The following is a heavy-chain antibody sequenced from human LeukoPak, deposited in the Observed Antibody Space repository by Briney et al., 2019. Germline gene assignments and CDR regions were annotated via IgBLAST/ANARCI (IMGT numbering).Heavy chain of an antibody. D-gene: IGHD6-6*01. CDR3: ARDRIPPYSSSSGFDY. CDR2: IYSSGST. V-gene: IGHV4-61*01. CDR1: GGSVSSGSYY. J-gene: IGHJ4*02. Sequence: SETLSLTCTVSGGSVSSGSYYWSWIRQPPGKGLEWIGYIYSSGSTNYNPSLKSRVTISVDTSKNQFSLKLSSVTAADTAVYYCARDRIPPYSSSSGFDYWGQGTLVTVSS.